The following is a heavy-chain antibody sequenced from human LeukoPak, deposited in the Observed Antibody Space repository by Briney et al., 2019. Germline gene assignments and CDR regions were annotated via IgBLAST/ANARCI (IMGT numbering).Heavy chain of an antibody. J-gene: IGHJ3*02. V-gene: IGHV3-30*02. D-gene: IGHD3-3*01. CDR3: AKLITIFGMAPKRAFDI. Sequence: SGGSLRLSCVASGFVFNNYDMHWVRQAPGKGLEWVAFTRYDGSSQYFADSVKGRFTISRENFKNTLYLQMNSLRDEDTALYYCAKLITIFGMAPKRAFDIWGQGTMVTVSS. CDR2: TRYDGSSQ. CDR1: GFVFNNYD.